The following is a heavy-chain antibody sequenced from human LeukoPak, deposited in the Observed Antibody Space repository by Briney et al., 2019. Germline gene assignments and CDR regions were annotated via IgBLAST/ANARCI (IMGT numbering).Heavy chain of an antibody. CDR1: GGTFSSYA. CDR3: ARDRYDSSGDYYFDY. Sequence: SVKVSCKASGGTFSSYAISWVRQAPGQGLEWMGGVIPIFGTANYAQKFQGRVTITADESTSTAYMELSSLRSEDTAVYYCARDRYDSSGDYYFDYWGQGTLVTVSS. CDR2: VIPIFGTA. D-gene: IGHD3-22*01. V-gene: IGHV1-69*13. J-gene: IGHJ4*02.